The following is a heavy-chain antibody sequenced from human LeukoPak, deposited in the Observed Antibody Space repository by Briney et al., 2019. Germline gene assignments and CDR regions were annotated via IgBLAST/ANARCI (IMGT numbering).Heavy chain of an antibody. J-gene: IGHJ5*02. Sequence: PGGSLRLSCAASGFTFSSYAMSWVRQAPGKGLEWVSAISGSGGSTYYADSVKGRFTISRGNSKNTLYLRMNSLRAEDTAVYYCAKDLINYVFDWFDPWGQGTLVAVS. V-gene: IGHV3-23*01. D-gene: IGHD1-7*01. CDR2: ISGSGGST. CDR1: GFTFSSYA. CDR3: AKDLINYVFDWFDP.